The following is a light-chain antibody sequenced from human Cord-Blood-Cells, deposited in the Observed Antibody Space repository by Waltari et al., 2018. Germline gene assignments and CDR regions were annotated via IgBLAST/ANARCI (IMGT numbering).Light chain of an antibody. CDR2: EVS. Sequence: QSALTQPPSASGSPGQSVTLSCTGTSSDVGCYNSVPWYQQHPGKAPKPRIYEVSKGPSGVPDRFSGSKSGNTASLTVSGLQAEDEADYYCSSYAGSNNFVVFGGGTKLTVL. CDR1: SSDVGCYNS. J-gene: IGLJ2*01. CDR3: SSYAGSNNFVV. V-gene: IGLV2-8*01.